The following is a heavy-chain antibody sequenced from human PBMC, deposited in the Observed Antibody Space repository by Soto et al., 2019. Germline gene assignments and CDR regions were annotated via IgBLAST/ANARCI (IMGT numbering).Heavy chain of an antibody. V-gene: IGHV4-59*01. D-gene: IGHD3-3*01. J-gene: IGHJ4*02. CDR1: GGSINNYY. CDR3: VREVTWSGYFDS. CDR2: IHYSGST. Sequence: SETLSLTCTVSGGSINNYYWSWIRQPPGKGLEWIGYIHYSGSTNYNPTLKTRVTISVDTSKNQFSLRLSSVTPADTAVYYCVREVTWSGYFDSWGQGTLVT.